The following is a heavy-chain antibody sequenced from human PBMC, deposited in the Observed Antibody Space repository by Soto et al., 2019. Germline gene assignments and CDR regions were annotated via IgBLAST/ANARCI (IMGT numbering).Heavy chain of an antibody. CDR2: INPNSGGT. CDR3: ASPRITMVWGAARGGYYCMDV. CDR1: GYTFTGYY. D-gene: IGHD3-10*01. Sequence: GASVKVSCKASGYTFTGYYMHWVRQAPGQGLEWMGWINPNSGGTNYAQKFQGRVTMTRDTSISTAYMELSRLRSDDTAVYYCASPRITMVWGAARGGYYCMDVWGQGTTVTVSS. V-gene: IGHV1-2*02. J-gene: IGHJ6*02.